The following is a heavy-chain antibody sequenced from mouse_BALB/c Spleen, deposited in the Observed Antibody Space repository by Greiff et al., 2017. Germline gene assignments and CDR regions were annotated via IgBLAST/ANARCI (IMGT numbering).Heavy chain of an antibody. Sequence: VQLKESGPELVKPGASVKISCKASGYTFTDYNMHWVKQSHGKSLEWIGYIYPYNGGTGYNQKFKSKATLTVDNSSSTAYMELRSLTSEDSAVYYCAREGSGGNYAMDYWGQGTSVTVSS. CDR2: IYPYNGGT. D-gene: IGHD1-1*02. CDR1: GYTFTDYN. V-gene: IGHV1S29*02. J-gene: IGHJ4*01. CDR3: AREGSGGNYAMDY.